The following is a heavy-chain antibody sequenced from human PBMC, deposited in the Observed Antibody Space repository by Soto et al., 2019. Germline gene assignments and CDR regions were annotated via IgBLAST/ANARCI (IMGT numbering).Heavy chain of an antibody. D-gene: IGHD3-22*01. Sequence: QVQLVQSGAEVKKPGASVKVSCKASGYTFITYGVSWVRQAPGQGLDWLGWISTYNGNTRYVERLQGRVTMTTDTTTNTAYKELRNLRSDDTAVYYCARGPTDYYDNSANYFLDYWGQGTLVTVSS. J-gene: IGHJ4*02. CDR1: GYTFITYG. CDR3: ARGPTDYYDNSANYFLDY. V-gene: IGHV1-18*01. CDR2: ISTYNGNT.